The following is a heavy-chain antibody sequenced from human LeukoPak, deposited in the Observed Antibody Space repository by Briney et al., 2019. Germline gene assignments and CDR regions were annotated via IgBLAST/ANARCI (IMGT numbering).Heavy chain of an antibody. CDR3: ARQTGSGLFILP. V-gene: IGHV4-39*01. CDR1: GGSISSSSYY. Sequence: SETLSLTCTVSGGSISSSSYYWGWIRQPPGKGLKWIGSIYYSGSTYYNASLKSQVSISIDTSKNQFSLKLTSVTAADTAVYYCARQTGSGLFILPGGQGTLVTVSS. CDR2: IYYSGST. D-gene: IGHD3/OR15-3a*01. J-gene: IGHJ4*02.